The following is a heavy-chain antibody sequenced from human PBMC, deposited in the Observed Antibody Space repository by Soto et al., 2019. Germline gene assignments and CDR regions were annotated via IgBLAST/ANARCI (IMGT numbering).Heavy chain of an antibody. CDR1: GFTFRTYA. CDR3: AKGPTIFGVVITPYYYYMDV. V-gene: IGHV3-23*01. J-gene: IGHJ6*03. CDR2: TSGSGSST. D-gene: IGHD3-3*01. Sequence: GGSLRLSCAASGFTFRTYAMSWVRQAPGKGLEWVSATSGSGSSTYYADSVKGRFTISRDNSKNTLYLQMNSLRAEDTAVYYCAKGPTIFGVVITPYYYYMDVWGKGTTVTVSS.